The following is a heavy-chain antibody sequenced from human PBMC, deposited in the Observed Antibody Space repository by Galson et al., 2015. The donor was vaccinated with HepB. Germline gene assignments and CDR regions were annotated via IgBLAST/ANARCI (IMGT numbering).Heavy chain of an antibody. CDR2: SRNKANSYTT. CDR3: TRAGRDGYNLWD. J-gene: IGHJ4*02. Sequence: EWVGRSRNKANSYTTEYAASVKGRFTISRDDSKNSLYLRMNSLKTEDTAVYYCTRAGRDGYNLWDWGQGTLVTVSS. V-gene: IGHV3-72*01. D-gene: IGHD5-24*01.